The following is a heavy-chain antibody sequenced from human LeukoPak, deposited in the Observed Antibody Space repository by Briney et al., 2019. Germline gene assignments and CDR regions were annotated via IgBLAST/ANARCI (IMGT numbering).Heavy chain of an antibody. CDR2: IKSKTDGGTT. CDR3: ANGLVGAGHFDY. CDR1: GFTFSNAW. V-gene: IGHV3-15*01. J-gene: IGHJ4*02. Sequence: GGSLRLSCAASGFTFSNAWMSWVRQAPGKGLEWVGRIKSKTDGGTTDYAAPVKGRFTISRDDLKNTLYLQMNSLKTEDTAVYYCANGLVGAGHFDYWGQGTLVTVSS. D-gene: IGHD1-26*01.